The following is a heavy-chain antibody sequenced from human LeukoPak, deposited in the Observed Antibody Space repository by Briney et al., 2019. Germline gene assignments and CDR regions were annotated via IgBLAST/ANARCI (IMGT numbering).Heavy chain of an antibody. J-gene: IGHJ4*02. Sequence: ASVKVSCMASGGTFISYAISWVRQAPGQGLEWMGRIIPILGRANYAQKFQGRVTITADKSTSTAYMELSSLRSEDTGVDYCSRYPYFYERSGYYGWGQGTLVTVSS. CDR2: IIPILGRA. CDR1: GGTFISYA. CDR3: SRYPYFYERSGYYG. D-gene: IGHD3-22*01. V-gene: IGHV1-69*04.